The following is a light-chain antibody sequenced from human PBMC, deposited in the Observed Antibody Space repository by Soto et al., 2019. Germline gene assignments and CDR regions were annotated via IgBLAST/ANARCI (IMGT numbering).Light chain of an antibody. Sequence: EIVLPQSPGTLSLSPGARATLSCRASQSVSSKYLAWYTKKTGQATRIIIYGASSRATGIPDRVSGSGSGTEFTLTISSLQSEDLAVYYGLQYNNWVPTFGQGTKVDIK. V-gene: IGKV3-20*01. CDR2: GAS. CDR3: LQYNNWVPT. J-gene: IGKJ1*01. CDR1: QSVSSKY.